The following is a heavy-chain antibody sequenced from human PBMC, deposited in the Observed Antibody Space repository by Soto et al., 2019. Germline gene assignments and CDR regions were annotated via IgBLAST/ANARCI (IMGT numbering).Heavy chain of an antibody. D-gene: IGHD2-8*01. Sequence: GGSLRLSCAASGFTFGSYAMSWVRQAPGKGLEWVASFGGSGGSTFYADSVKGRFTISRDNAKNTLYLQMNSLRAEDTAVYYCAKDEDIVLMVYAAVDYWGQGTLVTVSS. CDR2: FGGSGGST. CDR1: GFTFGSYA. V-gene: IGHV3-23*01. CDR3: AKDEDIVLMVYAAVDY. J-gene: IGHJ4*02.